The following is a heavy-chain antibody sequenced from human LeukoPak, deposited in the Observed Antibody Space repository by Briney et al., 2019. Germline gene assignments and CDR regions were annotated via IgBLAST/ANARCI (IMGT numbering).Heavy chain of an antibody. Sequence: GGSLRLSCAASGFTFDDYAMHWVRQAPGRGLEWVSGISWNSGSIGYADSVKGRFTISRDNAKNSLYLQMNSLRAEDTALYYCAKDIYSSSWYYFDYWGQGTLVTVSS. J-gene: IGHJ4*02. V-gene: IGHV3-9*01. CDR3: AKDIYSSSWYYFDY. D-gene: IGHD6-13*01. CDR2: ISWNSGSI. CDR1: GFTFDDYA.